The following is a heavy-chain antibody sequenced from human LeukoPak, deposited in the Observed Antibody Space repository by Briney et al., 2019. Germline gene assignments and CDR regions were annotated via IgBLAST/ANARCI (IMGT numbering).Heavy chain of an antibody. CDR2: INRDGSCT. Sequence: AGGSLRLSCAASGFTFSSYWMHWVRHVPGKGRVCVSYINRDGSCTNYADSVRGRFTISRDNAKNTLYLQMNSLRAEDTAAYYCARDVGGNDDYWGQGTLVTVSS. D-gene: IGHD4-23*01. CDR3: ARDVGGNDDY. J-gene: IGHJ4*02. CDR1: GFTFSSYW. V-gene: IGHV3-74*01.